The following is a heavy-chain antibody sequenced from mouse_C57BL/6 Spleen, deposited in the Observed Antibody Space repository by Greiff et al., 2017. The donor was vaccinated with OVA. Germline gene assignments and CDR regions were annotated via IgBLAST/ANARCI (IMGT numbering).Heavy chain of an antibody. CDR3: ARYDGDPVYFDY. Sequence: VQLQESGAELARPGASVKLSCKASGYTFTSYGISWVKQRTGQGLEWIGAIYPRSGYTYYNEKFKGKATLTADKSSSTAYMELRSLTSEDSSVYFCARYDGDPVYFDYWGQGTTLTVSS. CDR1: GYTFTSYG. J-gene: IGHJ2*01. D-gene: IGHD2-3*01. V-gene: IGHV1-81*01. CDR2: IYPRSGYT.